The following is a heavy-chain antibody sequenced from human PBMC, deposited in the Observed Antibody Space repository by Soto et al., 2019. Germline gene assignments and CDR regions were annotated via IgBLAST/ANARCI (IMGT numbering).Heavy chain of an antibody. CDR1: GYTFTRNA. D-gene: IGHD2-21*02. Sequence: ASVKVSCKAFGYTFTRNAIHWVRQAPGQRLEWIGKIDAGNGNTKYSQKFQGRVTITRDTSASTAYMELSSLRSEDTAVYYCARSIVVVTALDYWGQGTLVTVSS. CDR3: ARSIVVVTALDY. J-gene: IGHJ4*02. CDR2: IDAGNGNT. V-gene: IGHV1-3*01.